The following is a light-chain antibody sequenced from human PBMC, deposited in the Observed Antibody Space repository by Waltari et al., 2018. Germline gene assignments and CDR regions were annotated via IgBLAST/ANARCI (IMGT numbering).Light chain of an antibody. J-gene: IGKJ4*01. V-gene: IGKV1-8*01. CDR2: AAS. CDR3: QHYYNHPIT. CDR1: LGISKY. Sequence: AIRMTQSPSSFSASTGDTITITCRASLGISKYLAWYQQKPGEATKLLIYAASTLQSGVPSRFSGSASGTDFTITVSYLQSEDSATYYCQHYYNHPITLGGGT.